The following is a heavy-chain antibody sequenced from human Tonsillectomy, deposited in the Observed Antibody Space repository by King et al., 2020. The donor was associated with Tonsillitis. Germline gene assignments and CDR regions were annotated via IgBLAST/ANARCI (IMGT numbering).Heavy chain of an antibody. D-gene: IGHD3-16*01. CDR1: GFTFSSYE. V-gene: IGHV3-48*03. J-gene: IGHJ6*03. CDR2: ISSSGRTI. Sequence: VQLVESGGGLVQPGGSLRLSCAASGFTFSSYEMNWVRQAPGKGLEGVSYISSSGRTIYYADSVKGRFTISRDNAKNSLYLQMNSLRAEDTAVYYCARIMEGYMDVWGKGITVTVSS. CDR3: ARIMEGYMDV.